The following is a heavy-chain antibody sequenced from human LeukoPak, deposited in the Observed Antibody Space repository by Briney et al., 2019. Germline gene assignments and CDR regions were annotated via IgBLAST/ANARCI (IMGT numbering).Heavy chain of an antibody. J-gene: IGHJ6*03. D-gene: IGHD1-1*01. Sequence: GGSLRLSCAASGFTVSSNYMSWVRQAPGKGLEWVSVLYSGGSTYYADSVKGRFTISRDNSKNTLYLQMNSLRAEDTAVYYCARGSTTGLYYMDVWGKGTTVTVSS. CDR3: ARGSTTGLYYMDV. V-gene: IGHV3-53*01. CDR1: GFTVSSNY. CDR2: LYSGGST.